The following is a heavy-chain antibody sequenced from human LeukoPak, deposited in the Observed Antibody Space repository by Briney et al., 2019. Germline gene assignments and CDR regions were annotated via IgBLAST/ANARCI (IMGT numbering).Heavy chain of an antibody. D-gene: IGHD6-13*01. CDR1: GGTFSSYT. V-gene: IGHV1-69*02. Sequence: ASVKVSCKASGGTFSSYTISWLQQAPGQGLEWMGRIIPILGIANYAQKFQGRVTITADKSTSTAYMELSSLRSEDTAVYYCAGWARQQLVPMEDYWGQGTLVTVSS. J-gene: IGHJ4*02. CDR2: IIPILGIA. CDR3: AGWARQQLVPMEDY.